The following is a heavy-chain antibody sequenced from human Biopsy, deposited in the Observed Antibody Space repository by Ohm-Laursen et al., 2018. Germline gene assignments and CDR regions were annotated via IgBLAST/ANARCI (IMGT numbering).Heavy chain of an antibody. CDR1: GFIFSSYA. CDR3: ARAYPPPGRRLVVVAGDFDC. Sequence: SLRLSCAASGFIFSSYAMSWVRQAPGKGLEWVSGISDSGGSTYYADSVKGRLTISRDNSKNSLYLQMNSLRAEDTAVYYCARAYPPPGRRLVVVAGDFDCWGQGTRVTVSS. CDR2: ISDSGGST. J-gene: IGHJ4*02. V-gene: IGHV3-23*01. D-gene: IGHD2-15*01.